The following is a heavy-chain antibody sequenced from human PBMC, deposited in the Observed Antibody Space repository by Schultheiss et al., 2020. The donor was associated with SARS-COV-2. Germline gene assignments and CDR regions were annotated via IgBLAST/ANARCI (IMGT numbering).Heavy chain of an antibody. V-gene: IGHV3-30-3*01. D-gene: IGHD3-10*01. Sequence: GGSLRLSCAASGFTFSSYAMHWVRQAPGKGLEWVAVISYDGSNKYYADSVKGRFTISRDNAKNSLYLQMNSLRAEDTAVYYCARGPRILWFGELSFDYWGQGTLVTVSS. CDR1: GFTFSSYA. CDR3: ARGPRILWFGELSFDY. J-gene: IGHJ4*02. CDR2: ISYDGSNK.